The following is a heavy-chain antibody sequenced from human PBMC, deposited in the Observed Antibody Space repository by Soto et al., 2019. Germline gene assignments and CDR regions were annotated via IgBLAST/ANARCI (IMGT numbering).Heavy chain of an antibody. CDR1: GFTFSSYA. CDR2: ISGSGGST. D-gene: IGHD5-12*01. CDR3: AKDPGRDGYRALGSG. J-gene: IGHJ4*02. Sequence: EVQLLESGGGLVQPGGSLRLSCAASGFTFSSYAMSWVRQAPGKGLEWVSAISGSGGSTYYADSVKGRFTISRDNSKNTLYLQMNSLRADDTAVYYCAKDPGRDGYRALGSGWGQGTLVTVSS. V-gene: IGHV3-23*01.